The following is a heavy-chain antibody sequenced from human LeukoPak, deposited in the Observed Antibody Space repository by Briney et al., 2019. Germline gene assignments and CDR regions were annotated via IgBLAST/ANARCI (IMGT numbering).Heavy chain of an antibody. CDR2: IWYDGSKE. CDR3: ARDRCSGGSCDSGAEYFQH. D-gene: IGHD2-15*01. CDR1: GFTFSSYG. J-gene: IGHJ1*01. Sequence: GGSLRLSCAASGFTFSSYGIHWVRQVPGKGLEWVAVIWYDGSKEYYADSVKGRFTISRDNSKNTLYLQMNSLRAEDTAVYSCARDRCSGGSCDSGAEYFQHWGQGTLVTVSS. V-gene: IGHV3-33*01.